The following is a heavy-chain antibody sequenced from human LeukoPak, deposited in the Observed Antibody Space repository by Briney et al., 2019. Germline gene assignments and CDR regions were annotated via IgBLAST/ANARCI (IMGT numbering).Heavy chain of an antibody. D-gene: IGHD2-2*01. J-gene: IGHJ6*02. CDR1: GYTFTGYY. CDR3: ARGPGYCSSTSCYGPEDYYYYGMDV. V-gene: IGHV1-2*02. Sequence: GASVKVSCKASGYTFTGYYMHWVRQAPGQGLEWMGWINPNSGGTKYAQKFQGRVTMTRDTSISTAYMELSRLRSDDTAVYYCARGPGYCSSTSCYGPEDYYYYGMDVWGQGTTVTVSS. CDR2: INPNSGGT.